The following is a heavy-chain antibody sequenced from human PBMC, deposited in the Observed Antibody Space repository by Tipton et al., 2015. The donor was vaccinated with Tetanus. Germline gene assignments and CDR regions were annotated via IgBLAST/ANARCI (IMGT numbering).Heavy chain of an antibody. CDR2: IYHTGAA. V-gene: IGHV4-31*02. J-gene: IGHJ5*02. D-gene: IGHD6-13*01. CDR3: ARDFGSNHNWFDP. Sequence: GEALVRGGYYWTWIRHLPGKGLEWNGYIYHTGAAHYNPSLKSRVTLSVDMSKNQFFLKMISMTAADTAVYFCARDFGSNHNWFDPWGQGTPVTVSS. CDR1: GEALVRGGYY.